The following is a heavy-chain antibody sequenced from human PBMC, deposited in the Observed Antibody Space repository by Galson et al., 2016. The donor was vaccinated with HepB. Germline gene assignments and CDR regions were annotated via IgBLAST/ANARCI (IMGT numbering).Heavy chain of an antibody. CDR3: ARGKFDCSGGTCHYYGLDV. Sequence: SLRLSCAASGLTFSRCDMHWVRQATGKGLEWVSAIGTAGDTYYPGSVRGRFTISRENAKNSLYLQMNRLTAGDTAVYYCARGKFDCSGGTCHYYGLDVWGKGITVTVSS. V-gene: IGHV3-13*01. D-gene: IGHD2-15*01. CDR1: GLTFSRCD. J-gene: IGHJ6*04. CDR2: IGTAGDT.